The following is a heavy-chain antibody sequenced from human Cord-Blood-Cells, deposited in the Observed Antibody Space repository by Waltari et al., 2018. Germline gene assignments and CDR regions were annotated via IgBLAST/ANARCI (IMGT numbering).Heavy chain of an antibody. CDR2: IYYSGST. V-gene: IGHV4-59*01. Sequence: QVQLQESGPGLVKPSGTLSLTCTVAGGSISSYYWRWSRHPPGKGLEWIGYIYYSGSTNYNPSLKSRVTISVDTSKNQFSLKLSSVTAADTAVYYCAREEYSYGYFDYWGQGTLVTVSS. D-gene: IGHD5-18*01. CDR3: AREEYSYGYFDY. CDR1: GGSISSYY. J-gene: IGHJ4*02.